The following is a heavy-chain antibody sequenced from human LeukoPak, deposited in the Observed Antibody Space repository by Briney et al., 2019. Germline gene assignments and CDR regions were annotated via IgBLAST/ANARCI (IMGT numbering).Heavy chain of an antibody. CDR3: ARGPSMATRFDY. J-gene: IGHJ4*02. CDR1: GFPFSSYW. V-gene: IGHV3-7*01. Sequence: PGGSLRLSCAASGFPFSSYWMSWVRQAPGKGLEWVANIKQDGSEKYYVDSAKGRFTISRDNAKNSLYLQMNSLRAEDTAVYYCARGPSMATRFDYWGQGTLVPVSS. D-gene: IGHD3-3*02. CDR2: IKQDGSEK.